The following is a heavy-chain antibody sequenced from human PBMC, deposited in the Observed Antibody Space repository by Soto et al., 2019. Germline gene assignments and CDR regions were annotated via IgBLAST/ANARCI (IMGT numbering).Heavy chain of an antibody. J-gene: IGHJ2*01. Sequence: QVQLVQSGAEVKKPGSSVKVSCKASGGTFSSYAISWVRQAPGQGLEWMGGIIPIFGTANYAQQFQGRVTIAADESTCTAYMELSSLRSEDTAVYYCASTLLGYCSGGSCSNWYFDLWGRGTLVTVSS. CDR1: GGTFSSYA. CDR2: IIPIFGTA. V-gene: IGHV1-69*01. D-gene: IGHD2-15*01. CDR3: ASTLLGYCSGGSCSNWYFDL.